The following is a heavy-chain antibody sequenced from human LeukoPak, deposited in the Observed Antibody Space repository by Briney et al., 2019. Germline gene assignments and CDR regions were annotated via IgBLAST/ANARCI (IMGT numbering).Heavy chain of an antibody. V-gene: IGHV1-8*03. CDR2: MNPNCGNT. J-gene: IGHJ4*02. CDR1: GYTFTSYD. CDR3: ARVPAATHYTYYSDY. Sequence: ASVKVSCKASGYTFTSYDINWVRQATGQGLEWMGWMNPNCGNTGYAQKFQGRVTITRNTSISTAYMELSSLRSEDTAVYYCARVPAATHYTYYSDYWGQGTLVTVSS. D-gene: IGHD2-2*01.